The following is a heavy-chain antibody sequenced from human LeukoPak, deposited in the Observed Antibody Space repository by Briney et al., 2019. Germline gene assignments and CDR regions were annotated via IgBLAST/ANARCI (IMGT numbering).Heavy chain of an antibody. D-gene: IGHD1-1*01. CDR2: IYHSGST. CDR1: GGSISSGGYY. V-gene: IGHV4-30-2*01. J-gene: IGHJ4*02. CDR3: ARLLTSSTGLDY. Sequence: SETLSLTCTVSGGSISSGGYYWSWIRQPPGKGLEWIGYIYHSGSTYYNPSLKSRVTISVDRSKNQFSLKLSSVTAADTAVYYCARLLTSSTGLDYWGQGTLVTVSS.